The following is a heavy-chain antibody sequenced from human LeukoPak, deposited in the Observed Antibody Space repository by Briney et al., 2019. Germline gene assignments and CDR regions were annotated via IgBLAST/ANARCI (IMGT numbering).Heavy chain of an antibody. J-gene: IGHJ4*02. CDR2: IYYSGRT. V-gene: IGHV4-39*07. Sequence: SETLSLTCTVSGGSISSSSLYWGWIRQPPGKGLEWIGSIYYSGRTYYNPSLKSRVTISIDTSKNQFSLKLSSVTAADTAIYYCVRGGTYYLPYWGQGILVTVSS. CDR3: VRGGTYYLPY. D-gene: IGHD1-26*01. CDR1: GGSISSSSLY.